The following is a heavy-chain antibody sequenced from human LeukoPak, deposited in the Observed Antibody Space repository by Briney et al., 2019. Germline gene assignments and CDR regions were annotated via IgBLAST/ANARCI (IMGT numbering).Heavy chain of an antibody. V-gene: IGHV3-21*01. J-gene: IGHJ5*02. CDR1: GFTFSSYS. Sequence: PGGSLRLSCAASGFTFSSYSMNWVRQAPGKGLEWVSSISSSSSYKYYADSVKGRFTISRDNAKNSLYLQMNSLRAEDTAVYYCARGSSSWYGAPNWFDPWGQGTLVTVSS. CDR3: ARGSSSWYGAPNWFDP. CDR2: ISSSSSYK. D-gene: IGHD6-13*01.